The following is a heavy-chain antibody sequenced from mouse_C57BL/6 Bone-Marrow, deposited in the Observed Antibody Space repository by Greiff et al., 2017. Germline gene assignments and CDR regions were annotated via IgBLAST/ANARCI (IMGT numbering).Heavy chain of an antibody. CDR1: GFTFSSYA. J-gene: IGHJ3*01. Sequence: EVQRVESGEGLVKPGGSLKLSCAASGFTFSSYAMPWVRKTPGKRLELVAAINSDGGSHYYPDTMESRFIISRDKTKKTLYLQMSRRRSEDTAVYYCARNGGFAYWGQGTLVTVSA. V-gene: IGHV5-12-1*01. CDR2: INSDGGSH. CDR3: ARNGGFAY.